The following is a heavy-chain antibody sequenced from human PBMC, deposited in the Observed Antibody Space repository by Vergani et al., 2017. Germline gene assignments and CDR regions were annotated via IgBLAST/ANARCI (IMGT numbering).Heavy chain of an antibody. CDR3: ARAPSSLLYRAGYFQH. CDR1: GFTFSSYA. Sequence: QVQLVESGGGVVQPGRSLRLSCAASGFTFSSYAMHWVRQAPGKGLEWVAVISYDGSNKYYADSVKGRFTISRDNSKNTLYLQMNSLRAEDTAVYYCARAPSSLLYRAGYFQHWGQGTLFTVSS. V-gene: IGHV3-30-3*01. D-gene: IGHD2-2*02. CDR2: ISYDGSNK. J-gene: IGHJ1*01.